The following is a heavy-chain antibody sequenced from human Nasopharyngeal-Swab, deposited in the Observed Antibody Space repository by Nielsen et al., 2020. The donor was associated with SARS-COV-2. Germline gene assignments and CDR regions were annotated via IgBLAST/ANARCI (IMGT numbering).Heavy chain of an antibody. J-gene: IGHJ4*02. V-gene: IGHV3-53*01. Sequence: GESLKISCAASGFTVSSNYMSWVRQAPGKGPEWVSVIYSGGSTYYADSVKGRFTISRDNSKNTLYLQMNSLRAEDTAVYYCARDIGGSSGDYWGQGTLVTVSS. CDR2: IYSGGST. CDR1: GFTVSSNY. CDR3: ARDIGGSSGDY. D-gene: IGHD1-26*01.